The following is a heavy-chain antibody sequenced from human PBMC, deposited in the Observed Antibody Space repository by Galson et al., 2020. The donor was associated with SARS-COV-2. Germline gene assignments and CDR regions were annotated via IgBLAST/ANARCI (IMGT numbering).Heavy chain of an antibody. CDR1: GSSLSTSGLC. CDR2: INWDDDK. CDR3: ARMIVVPAAVGYYYYYGMDV. Sequence: SGPTLVKPTQTLTLTCTFSGSSLSTSGLCVRWIRQTPGKALEWLALINWDDDKYYSTSLKTRLTISKDTSKNQVVLTMTNMDPVDTATYYCARMIVVPAAVGYYYYYGMDVWGQGTTVTVSS. J-gene: IGHJ6*02. V-gene: IGHV2-70*01. D-gene: IGHD2-2*01.